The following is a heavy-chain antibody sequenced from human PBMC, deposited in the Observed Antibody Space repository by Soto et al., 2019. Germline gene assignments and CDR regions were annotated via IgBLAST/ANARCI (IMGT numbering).Heavy chain of an antibody. CDR2: ISGSGGST. CDR1: GFTFSSYA. Sequence: PGGSLRLSCAASGFTFSSYAMSWVRQAPGKGLEWVSAISGSGGSTYYADSVKGRFTISRDNSKNTLYLQMNSLRAEDTAVYYWANGRPYYDYVWGSDRYEKVFDPWGQGTMVTVSS. CDR3: ANGRPYYDYVWGSDRYEKVFDP. D-gene: IGHD3-16*02. J-gene: IGHJ5*02. V-gene: IGHV3-23*01.